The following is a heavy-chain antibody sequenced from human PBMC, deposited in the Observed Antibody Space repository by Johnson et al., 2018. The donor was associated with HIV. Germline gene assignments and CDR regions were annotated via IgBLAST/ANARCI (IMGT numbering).Heavy chain of an antibody. V-gene: IGHV3-20*04. CDR1: GFTFDDYG. CDR2: INWNGGST. J-gene: IGHJ3*02. D-gene: IGHD3-3*01. CDR3: ARVTTYNFWSGYQDDAFDI. Sequence: VQLVESGGGVVRPGGSLRLSCAASGFTFDDYGMSWVRQGPGTGLEWVSGINWNGGSTGYADSVKGRFTISRDNAKNSLYLQMNSLRAEDTAVYYCARVTTYNFWSGYQDDAFDIWGQGTMVTVSS.